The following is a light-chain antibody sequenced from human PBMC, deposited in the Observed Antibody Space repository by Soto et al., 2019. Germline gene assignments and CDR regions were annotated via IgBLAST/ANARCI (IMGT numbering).Light chain of an antibody. CDR1: SSDVGGYNY. CDR2: EVY. J-gene: IGLJ1*01. Sequence: QSVLTQPPSASGSPGQSVTISCTGTSSDVGGYNYVSWYQHHPGKAPKLIIYEVYKRPSGVPDRFSGSKSGNTAALTVSGLQAVDEAEYYCSSYVGTNSYVFGTGTKVTVL. V-gene: IGLV2-8*01. CDR3: SSYVGTNSYV.